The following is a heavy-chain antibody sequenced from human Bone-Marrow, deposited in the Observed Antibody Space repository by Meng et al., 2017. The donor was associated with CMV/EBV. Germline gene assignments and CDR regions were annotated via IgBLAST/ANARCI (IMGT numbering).Heavy chain of an antibody. Sequence: GESLKISCAASGFTFSSYAMHWVRQAPGKGLEWVAVISYDGSNKYYADSVKGRFTISRDNSKNTLYLQMNSLRAEDTAVYYCARYCSSTSRYKPGRVYYYYYGMDVWGQGTTVTVSS. D-gene: IGHD2-2*02. CDR1: GFTFSSYA. CDR2: ISYDGSNK. J-gene: IGHJ6*02. CDR3: ARYCSSTSRYKPGRVYYYYYGMDV. V-gene: IGHV3-30*04.